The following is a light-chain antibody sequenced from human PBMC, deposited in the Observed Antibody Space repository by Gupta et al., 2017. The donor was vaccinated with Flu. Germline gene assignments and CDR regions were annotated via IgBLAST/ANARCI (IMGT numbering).Light chain of an antibody. CDR2: EVR. CDR1: SSDVGAYNY. Sequence: QSALTQPASVSGSPGQSITISCTGTSSDVGAYNYVSWYQQHPGKAPKLIIYEVRNRPSGVSNRFSGSKSGNTASLTISGLQAEDEADYYCSSYTTSSLEVFGGGTKLTVL. CDR3: SSYTTSSLEV. V-gene: IGLV2-14*01. J-gene: IGLJ3*02.